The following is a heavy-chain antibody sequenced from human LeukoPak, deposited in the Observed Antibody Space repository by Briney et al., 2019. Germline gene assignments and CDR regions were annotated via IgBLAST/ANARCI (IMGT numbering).Heavy chain of an antibody. CDR2: IYYSGST. J-gene: IGHJ6*02. CDR3: ARVKTIFGVVITYYYYYGMDV. Sequence: SETPSLTCTVSGGSISSGGYYWSWIRQHPGKGLERIGYIYYSGSTYYNPSLKSRVTISVDTSKNQFSLKLSSVTAADTAVYYCARVKTIFGVVITYYYYYGMDVWGQGTTVTVSS. D-gene: IGHD3-3*01. V-gene: IGHV4-31*03. CDR1: GGSISSGGYY.